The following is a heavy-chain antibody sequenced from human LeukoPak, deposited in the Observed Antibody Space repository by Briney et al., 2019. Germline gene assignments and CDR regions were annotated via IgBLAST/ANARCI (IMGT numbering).Heavy chain of an antibody. Sequence: SVNVSCMASGGTFSSYAISWVRQAPGQGLEWMGGIIPIFGTANYAQKFQGRVTITADESTSTAYMELSSLRSEDTAVYYCARLSTLGYCSGGSCDNYYYYYGMDVWGKGTTVTVSS. CDR3: ARLSTLGYCSGGSCDNYYYYYGMDV. CDR1: GGTFSSYA. J-gene: IGHJ6*04. CDR2: IIPIFGTA. D-gene: IGHD2-15*01. V-gene: IGHV1-69*13.